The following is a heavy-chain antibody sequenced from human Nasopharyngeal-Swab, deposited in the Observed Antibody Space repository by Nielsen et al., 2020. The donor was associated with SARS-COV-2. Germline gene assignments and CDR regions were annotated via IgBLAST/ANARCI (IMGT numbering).Heavy chain of an antibody. CDR3: AGAMSDYWYFDL. Sequence: GESLKISCAASGFTFSSYDMHWVRQATGKGLEWVSAIGTAGDPYYPGSVKGRFTISRENAKNSLYLQMNSLRAGDTAVYYCAGAMSDYWYFDLWGRGTLVTVSS. V-gene: IGHV3-13*05. CDR1: GFTFSSYD. J-gene: IGHJ2*01. D-gene: IGHD3-10*02. CDR2: IGTAGDP.